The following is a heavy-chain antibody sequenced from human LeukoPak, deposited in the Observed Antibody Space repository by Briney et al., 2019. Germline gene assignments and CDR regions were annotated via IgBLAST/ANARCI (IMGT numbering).Heavy chain of an antibody. V-gene: IGHV4-59*08. CDR2: LYYSGGT. CDR1: GGSITGYY. Sequence: SSETLSLTCSVSGGSITGYYWSWIRQPPGKGLEWIGYLYYSGGTTYNPSLKSRVTISADTSQNQFSLKLNSVTAADTAVYYCARRSDCWSPVSEYSFDYWGQGALVTVSS. CDR3: ARRSDCWSPVSEYSFDY. J-gene: IGHJ4*02. D-gene: IGHD3-3*01.